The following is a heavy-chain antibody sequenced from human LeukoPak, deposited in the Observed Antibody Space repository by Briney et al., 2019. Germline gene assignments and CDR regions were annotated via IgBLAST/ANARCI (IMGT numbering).Heavy chain of an antibody. J-gene: IGHJ4*02. V-gene: IGHV3-21*01. CDR1: GFTFSSYS. CDR3: AIDPPTYYYGSGSYYNVGYYFDY. D-gene: IGHD3-10*01. CDR2: ISSSSSYI. Sequence: KAGGSLRLSCAASGFTFSSYSMNWVRQAPGKGLEWVSSISSSSSYIYYADSVKGRFTISRDNAKNSLYLQMNSLRAEDTAVYYCAIDPPTYYYGSGSYYNVGYYFDYWGQGTLVTVSS.